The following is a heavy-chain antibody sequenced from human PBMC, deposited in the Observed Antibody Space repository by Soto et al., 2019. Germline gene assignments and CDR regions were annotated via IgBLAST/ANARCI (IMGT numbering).Heavy chain of an antibody. CDR1: GGSISSYY. CDR3: ASILPLEYYFDY. J-gene: IGHJ4*02. D-gene: IGHD1-26*01. V-gene: IGHV4-59*01. CDR2: IYYSGST. Sequence: SETLSLTCTVSGGSISSYYWSWIRQPPGKGLEWIGYIYYSGSTNYNPSLKSRVTISVDTSKNQFSLKLSSVTAADTAVYYCASILPLEYYFDYWGQGTLVTVSS.